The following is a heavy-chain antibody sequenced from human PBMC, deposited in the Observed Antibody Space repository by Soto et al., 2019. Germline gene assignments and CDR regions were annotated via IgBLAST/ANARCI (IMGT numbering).Heavy chain of an antibody. Sequence: QVQLQESGPGLVKPSETLSLICTVSCDPVNSGSYYWGWIRQPPGTGLAWVGYVYFSGSTNYNPPLKSRVTISVATSKNQFSLKLNSVTAADTAVYYCARVGGSSSYYFDYWGQGTLVTVSS. CDR1: CDPVNSGSYY. CDR3: ARVGGSSSYYFDY. CDR2: VYFSGST. J-gene: IGHJ4*02. D-gene: IGHD1-26*01. V-gene: IGHV4-61*01.